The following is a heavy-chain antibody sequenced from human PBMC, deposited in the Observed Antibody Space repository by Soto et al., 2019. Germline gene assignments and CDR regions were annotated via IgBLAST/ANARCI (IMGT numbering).Heavy chain of an antibody. CDR2: ISYDGGNS. CDR1: ASTFSNYI. Sequence: QLQLVASGGGVVQPGRSLRLSCAASASTFSNYIMHWVRQAPGTGLEWVAFISYDGGNSNYADFVEGRFTISRDNPKNMLYLQLSSLRPDDTAVCYWAGGDNYYALGVWGQGTTVTVSS. CDR3: AGGDNYYALGV. J-gene: IGHJ6*02. V-gene: IGHV3-30*04. D-gene: IGHD2-15*01.